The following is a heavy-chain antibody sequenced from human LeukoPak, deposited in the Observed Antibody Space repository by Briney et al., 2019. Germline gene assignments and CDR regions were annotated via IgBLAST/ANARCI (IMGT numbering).Heavy chain of an antibody. D-gene: IGHD1-26*01. Sequence: SETLSLTCSVSGASISGGTYYWGWIRQPPGKGLEWIGSIYYTGSTYDNPSLKSRVTISVDTSKNQFSLKLSSVTATDTAVYYCARRGGSGRAFDYWGQGTLVTVSS. V-gene: IGHV4-39*01. CDR1: GASISGGTYY. J-gene: IGHJ4*02. CDR3: ARRGGSGRAFDY. CDR2: IYYTGST.